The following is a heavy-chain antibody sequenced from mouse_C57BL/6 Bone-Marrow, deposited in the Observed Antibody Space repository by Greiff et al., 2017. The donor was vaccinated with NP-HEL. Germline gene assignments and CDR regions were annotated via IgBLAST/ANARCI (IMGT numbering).Heavy chain of an antibody. CDR2: IYPGSGST. Sequence: QVQLQQSGAELVKPGASVKMSCKASGYTFTSYWITWVKQRPGQGLEWIGDIYPGSGSTNYNEKFKSKATLTVDTSSSTAYMQLSSLTSEDSAVYYCAKVYYYGSNWYFDVWGTGTTVTVSS. V-gene: IGHV1-55*01. CDR3: AKVYYYGSNWYFDV. D-gene: IGHD1-1*01. CDR1: GYTFTSYW. J-gene: IGHJ1*03.